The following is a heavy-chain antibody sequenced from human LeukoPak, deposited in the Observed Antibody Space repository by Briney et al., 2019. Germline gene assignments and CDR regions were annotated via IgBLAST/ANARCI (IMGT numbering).Heavy chain of an antibody. CDR1: GFTFAGYA. CDR3: AKGRLVPAALLDY. Sequence: GGSLRLSCAASGFTFAGYAMSWVRQGPGKGLELVSDISGGGDTTYYADSVKGRFTISRDNSKNTLYLQMNSLRAEDTAVYYCAKGRLVPAALLDYWGQGTLVTVSS. D-gene: IGHD2-2*01. V-gene: IGHV3-23*01. CDR2: ISGGGDTT. J-gene: IGHJ4*02.